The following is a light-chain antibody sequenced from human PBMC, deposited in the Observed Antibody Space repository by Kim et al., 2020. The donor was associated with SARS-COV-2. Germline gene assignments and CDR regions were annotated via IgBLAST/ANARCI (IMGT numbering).Light chain of an antibody. J-gene: IGKJ2*01. CDR2: TAS. Sequence: SASVGDRVTITGRASQKIDFYLCWSQQKPGKAPKLLIYTASNLHSGVPSRFSGSGSGTDFTLTIDSLQPDDCATYYCQQSYRTPYTFGQATELEI. CDR3: QQSYRTPYT. V-gene: IGKV1-39*01. CDR1: QKIDFY.